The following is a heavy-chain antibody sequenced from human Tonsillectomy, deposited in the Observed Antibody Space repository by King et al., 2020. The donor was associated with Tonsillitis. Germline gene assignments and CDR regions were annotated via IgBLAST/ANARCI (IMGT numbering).Heavy chain of an antibody. CDR1: GYTFTGYY. V-gene: IGHV1-2*02. CDR2: INPNTGGT. CDR3: ARARYSYGYFDY. J-gene: IGHJ4*02. D-gene: IGHD5-18*01. Sequence: GQLVQSGAEVKKPGASVKVSCKASGYTFTGYYMHWVRQAPGQGLEWMGWINPNTGGTNYAPKFLGRVTVTRDTSITTVYMDLSRLRSDDTAVYYCARARYSYGYFDYWGQGTLVTVSS.